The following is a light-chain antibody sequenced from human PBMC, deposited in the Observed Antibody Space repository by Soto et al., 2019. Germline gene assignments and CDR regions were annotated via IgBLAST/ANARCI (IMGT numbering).Light chain of an antibody. CDR1: QSVSSNN. Sequence: EIVLTQSPGTLSLSPGERATLSCRASQSVSSNNLAWYQQRPGQAPRVVIYGASTRATGIPERFSGSGSGTDFTLTISRLEPAEFAVYYCQQYGRSPFTFGPGTKVDIK. CDR3: QQYGRSPFT. CDR2: GAS. V-gene: IGKV3-20*01. J-gene: IGKJ3*01.